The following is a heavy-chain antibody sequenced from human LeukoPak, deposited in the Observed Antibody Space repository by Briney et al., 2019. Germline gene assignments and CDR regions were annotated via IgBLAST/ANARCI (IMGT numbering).Heavy chain of an antibody. V-gene: IGHV4-39*07. Sequence: DPSETLSLTCTVSGGSISSSSYYWGWIRQPPGKGLEWIGSIYYSGSTYYNPALKSRVTISVDTSKNQFSLKLGSVTAADTAVYYCARETPYYHYYYMDVWGKGTTVTVSS. J-gene: IGHJ6*03. CDR1: GGSISSSSYY. CDR3: ARETPYYHYYYMDV. CDR2: IYYSGST.